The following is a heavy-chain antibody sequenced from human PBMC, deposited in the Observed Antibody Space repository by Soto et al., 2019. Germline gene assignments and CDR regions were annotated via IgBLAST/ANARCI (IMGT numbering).Heavy chain of an antibody. J-gene: IGHJ4*02. CDR2: INHSGST. D-gene: IGHD4-17*01. CDR1: GGPFSGYY. V-gene: IGHV4-34*01. Sequence: SETLSLTCAVYGGPFSGYYWSWIRQPPGKGLEWIGEINHSGSTNYNPSLKSRVTISVDTSKNQFSLKLSSVTAADTAVYYCARDYGGNYYFDYWGQGTLVTVSS. CDR3: ARDYGGNYYFDY.